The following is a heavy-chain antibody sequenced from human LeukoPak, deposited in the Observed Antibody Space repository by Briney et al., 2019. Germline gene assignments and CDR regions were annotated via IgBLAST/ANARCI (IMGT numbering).Heavy chain of an antibody. J-gene: IGHJ6*03. CDR2: IYPGDSDT. Sequence: GESLKISCKGSGYSFTSYWIGWVRQMPGKGLEWMGIIYPGDSDTRYSPSFQGQVTISADKSISTAYLQWSSLKASDTAMYYCARGRIQNTYYYYMDVWGKGTTVTISS. V-gene: IGHV5-51*01. CDR1: GYSFTSYW. D-gene: IGHD5-18*01. CDR3: ARGRIQNTYYYYMDV.